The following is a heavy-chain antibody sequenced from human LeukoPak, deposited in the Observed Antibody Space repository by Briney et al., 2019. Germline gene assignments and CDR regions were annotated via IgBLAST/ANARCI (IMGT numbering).Heavy chain of an antibody. J-gene: IGHJ3*02. CDR1: GGTFSSYA. CDR3: ARDELPEGTADAFDI. V-gene: IGHV1-69*13. CDR2: IIPIFGTA. D-gene: IGHD1-26*01. Sequence: SVKVSCKASGGTFSSYAISWVRQAPGQGLEWMGGIIPIFGTANYAQKFQGRVTITADESTSTAYMELSSLRSEDTAVYYCARDELPEGTADAFDIWGQGTMVTVSS.